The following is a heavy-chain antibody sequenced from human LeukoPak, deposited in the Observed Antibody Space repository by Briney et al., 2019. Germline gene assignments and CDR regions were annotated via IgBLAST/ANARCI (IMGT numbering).Heavy chain of an antibody. CDR1: GGTFSSYA. D-gene: IGHD2-15*01. J-gene: IGHJ4*02. CDR3: ARGPSGGCSGGSCFASYFDY. CDR2: IIPIFGTA. V-gene: IGHV1-69*13. Sequence: SVKVSCKASGGTFSSYAISWVRQAPGQGLEWMGGIIPIFGTANYAQKFQGRVTITADESTSTVYMELSSLRSEDTAVYYCARGPSGGCSGGSCFASYFDYWGQGTLVTVSS.